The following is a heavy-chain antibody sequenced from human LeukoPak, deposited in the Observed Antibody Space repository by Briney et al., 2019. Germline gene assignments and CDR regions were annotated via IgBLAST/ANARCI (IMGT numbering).Heavy chain of an antibody. CDR3: AKGGYYYGSGSYYPDRFDY. J-gene: IGHJ4*02. Sequence: PGGSLRLSCAASGFTFSSYAMSWVRQAPGKGLEWVSAISGSGGSTYYADSVKGRFTISRDNSKNTLYLQMNSLRAEDTAVYYCAKGGYYYGSGSYYPDRFDYWGQGTLVTVSS. D-gene: IGHD3-10*01. V-gene: IGHV3-23*01. CDR2: ISGSGGST. CDR1: GFTFSSYA.